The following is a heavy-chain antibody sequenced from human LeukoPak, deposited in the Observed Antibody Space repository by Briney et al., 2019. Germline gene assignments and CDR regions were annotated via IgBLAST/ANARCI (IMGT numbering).Heavy chain of an antibody. CDR1: GFTFNSYA. CDR3: ARDRAWNYFDY. J-gene: IGHJ4*02. CDR2: ISNDGSRK. D-gene: IGHD1-1*01. V-gene: IGHV3-30*03. Sequence: GGSLRLSCAASGFTFNSYAMTWVRQAPGKGLEWVAIISNDGSRKYYAHSVEGRFTISRDNSKNTLYLQMDSLRAEDTAVYYCARDRAWNYFDYWGQGTLVTVSS.